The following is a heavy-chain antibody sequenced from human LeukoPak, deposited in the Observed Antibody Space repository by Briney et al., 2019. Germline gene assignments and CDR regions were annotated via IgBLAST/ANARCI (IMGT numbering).Heavy chain of an antibody. D-gene: IGHD3-10*01. CDR3: ARGDYYGSGRYSTSPDYYYYGMDV. Sequence: GASVKVSCKASGYTFTGYYMHWVRQAPGQGLEWMGWINPNSGGTNYAQKFQGRVTMTRDTSISTAYMELSRLRSDDTAVYYCARGDYYGSGRYSTSPDYYYYGMDVWGQGTTVTVSS. J-gene: IGHJ6*02. V-gene: IGHV1-2*02. CDR1: GYTFTGYY. CDR2: INPNSGGT.